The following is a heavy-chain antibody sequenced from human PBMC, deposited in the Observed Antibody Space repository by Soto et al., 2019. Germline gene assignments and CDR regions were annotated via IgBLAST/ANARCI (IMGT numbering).Heavy chain of an antibody. CDR2: ISLYSDST. Sequence: QVQLVQSGGEVKRPGNSVKVSCKTSGYTFSNYGITWVRQAHGQTLGWVGWISLYSDSTNYAQKFQGRGCMTTDTSTTRAYMELRSLRSDDTAVYYCARVVPGADAWFGPWGQGTLVTVSS. D-gene: IGHD2-2*01. CDR3: ARVVPGADAWFGP. V-gene: IGHV1-18*01. J-gene: IGHJ5*02. CDR1: GYTFSNYG.